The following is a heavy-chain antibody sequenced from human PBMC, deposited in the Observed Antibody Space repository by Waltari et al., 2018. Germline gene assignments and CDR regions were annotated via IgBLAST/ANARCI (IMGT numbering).Heavy chain of an antibody. V-gene: IGHV5-51*01. D-gene: IGHD6-13*01. CDR1: GYNFADFW. CDR3: ARPHGGLAAGASRFSDY. Sequence: EVQLVQSGAEVKKPGESLKISCKGSGYNFADFWIGWVRQMPGKGLEWMGSIFPGDSDTRYNPSFQGQVTISADKSISIAYLQWSSLKTSDTAIYYCARPHGGLAAGASRFSDYWGQGTQVTVSS. J-gene: IGHJ4*02. CDR2: IFPGDSDT.